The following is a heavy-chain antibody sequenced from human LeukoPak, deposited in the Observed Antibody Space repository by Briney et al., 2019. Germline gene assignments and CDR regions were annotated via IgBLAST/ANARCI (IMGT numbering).Heavy chain of an antibody. Sequence: GGSLRLSCAASRFTFSTYTMNWVRQAPGKGLEWVSTISGSGGSTYYADSVKGRFTISRDNSKNTLYLQMKSLRAEDTALYYCAKDRSSGWVSDYWGQGTLVTVSS. CDR1: RFTFSTYT. J-gene: IGHJ4*02. CDR3: AKDRSSGWVSDY. CDR2: ISGSGGST. V-gene: IGHV3-23*01. D-gene: IGHD6-19*01.